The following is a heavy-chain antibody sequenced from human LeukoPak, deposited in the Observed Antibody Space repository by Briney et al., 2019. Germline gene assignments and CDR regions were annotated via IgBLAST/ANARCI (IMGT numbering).Heavy chain of an antibody. CDR1: GGSISSGGYY. J-gene: IGHJ3*02. V-gene: IGHV4-30-4*01. D-gene: IGHD2-8*01. CDR3: ARGPRTRYCTNGVCYAFDI. CDR2: IYYSGST. Sequence: SETLSLTCTVSGGSISSGGYYWSWIRQPPGTGLEWIGYIYYSGSTYYNPSLKSRVTISVDTSKNQFSLKLSSVTAADTAVYYCARGPRTRYCTNGVCYAFDIWGQGTMVTVSS.